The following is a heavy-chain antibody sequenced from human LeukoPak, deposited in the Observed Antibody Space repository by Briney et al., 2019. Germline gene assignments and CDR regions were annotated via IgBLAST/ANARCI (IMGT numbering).Heavy chain of an antibody. CDR3: ARDSGNSGYDYFDY. J-gene: IGHJ4*02. D-gene: IGHD5-12*01. CDR1: GGSFSGYY. Sequence: SETLSLTCAVYGGSFSGYYWSWIRQPPGKGLEWIGEINHSGSTNYNPSLKSRVTMSVDTSKNQFSLKLSSVTAADTAVYYCARDSGNSGYDYFDYWGQGTLVTVSS. CDR2: INHSGST. V-gene: IGHV4-34*01.